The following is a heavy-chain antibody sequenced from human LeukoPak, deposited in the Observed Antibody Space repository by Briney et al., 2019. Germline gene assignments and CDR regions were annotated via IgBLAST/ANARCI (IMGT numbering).Heavy chain of an antibody. CDR1: GGSISSYY. CDR2: IYTSGST. V-gene: IGHV4-4*07. D-gene: IGHD2-2*02. Sequence: SETLSLTCTVSGGSISSYYWSWIRQPAGKGLEWIGRIYTSGSTNYNPSLKSRVTMSVDTSKNQFSLKLNSVTAADTAVYYCARGGCSSTSCYTDYYYYGMDVWGQGTTVTVSS. CDR3: ARGGCSSTSCYTDYYYYGMDV. J-gene: IGHJ6*02.